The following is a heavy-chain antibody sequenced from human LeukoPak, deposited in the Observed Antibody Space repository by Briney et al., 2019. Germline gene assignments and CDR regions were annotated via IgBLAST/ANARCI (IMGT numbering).Heavy chain of an antibody. CDR1: GFTFSTFA. CDR3: AKDQSSGTYYDY. Sequence: PGGSLRLSCAASGFTFSTFAMNWVRQAPGKGLEWVSAISGSGGSTYYADSVKGRFTISRDNSRNTLYLQMNSLTAEDTAVYFCAKDQSSGTYYDYWGQGTLVTVSS. J-gene: IGHJ4*02. V-gene: IGHV3-23*01. CDR2: ISGSGGST. D-gene: IGHD1-26*01.